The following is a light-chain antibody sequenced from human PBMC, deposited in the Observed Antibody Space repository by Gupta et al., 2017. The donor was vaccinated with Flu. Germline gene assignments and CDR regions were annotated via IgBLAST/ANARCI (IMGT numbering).Light chain of an antibody. CDR1: QSVNSN. CDR3: QQYNYWPPIT. J-gene: IGKJ5*01. Sequence: EIVMTQSPATLSVSPGERATLSCRASQSVNSNLAWYRQTPGQAPRLLIYGASTRATGIPARFSGSGSGTEFTLTISSLQSEDFEVYYCQQYNYWPPITFGQGTRLEIK. CDR2: GAS. V-gene: IGKV3-15*01.